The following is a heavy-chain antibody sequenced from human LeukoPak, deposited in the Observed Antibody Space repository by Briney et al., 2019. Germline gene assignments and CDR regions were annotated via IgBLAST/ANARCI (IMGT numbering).Heavy chain of an antibody. CDR1: GFTFSSYA. V-gene: IGHV3-48*03. Sequence: GGSLRLSCAASGFTFSSYAMNWVRQAPGKGLEWVSYISSSGSTIYYADSVKGRFTISRDNAKNSLYLQMNSLRAEDTAVYYCARAVVRGVMGTYYYYYGMDVWGQGTTVTASS. J-gene: IGHJ6*02. CDR2: ISSSGSTI. D-gene: IGHD3-10*01. CDR3: ARAVVRGVMGTYYYYYGMDV.